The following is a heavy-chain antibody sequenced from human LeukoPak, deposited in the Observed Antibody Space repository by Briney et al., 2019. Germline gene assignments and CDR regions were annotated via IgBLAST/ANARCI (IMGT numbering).Heavy chain of an antibody. CDR3: ASEVFQEKIPAAIPMVY. J-gene: IGHJ4*02. Sequence: ASVKVSCKASGYTFTSYGISWVRQAPGQGLEWMGWISAYNGNTNYAQKLQGRVTMTTDTSTSTAYMELSSLRSEDTAVYYCASEVFQEKIPAAIPMVYWGQGTLVTVSS. D-gene: IGHD2-2*02. CDR1: GYTFTSYG. V-gene: IGHV1-18*01. CDR2: ISAYNGNT.